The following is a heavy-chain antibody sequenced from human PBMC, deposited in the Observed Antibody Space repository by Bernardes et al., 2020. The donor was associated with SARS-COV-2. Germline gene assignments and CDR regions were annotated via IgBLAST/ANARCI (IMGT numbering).Heavy chain of an antibody. CDR1: GASFGSYY. Sequence: SEPLSLTCAVSGASFGSYYFSWCRHPTAGEGLDRPGFVHSSGTTYYNSSHKSRLSTSVDTTAIQFSLRLRSVTAADTAVYYCARDSGPTDVRAFEIWGRGTLVTVSS. CDR3: ARDSGPTDVRAFEI. V-gene: IGHV4-59*06. CDR2: VHSSGTT. D-gene: IGHD3-10*01. J-gene: IGHJ3*02.